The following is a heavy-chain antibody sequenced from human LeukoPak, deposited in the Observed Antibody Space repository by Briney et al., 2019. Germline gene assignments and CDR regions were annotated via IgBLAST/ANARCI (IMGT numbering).Heavy chain of an antibody. Sequence: SETLSLTCSVSGSSINSGHYWGWIRQPPGKGLEWIASIYHSGGRFETGSTHYSPSLKSRVTISVDTSKNQLSLMMTSVTAADTAVYYCARGRSKLVVAARTRLDYWGQGTLVTVSS. CDR1: GSSINSGHY. CDR3: ARGRSKLVVAARTRLDY. D-gene: IGHD2-15*01. V-gene: IGHV4-38-2*02. J-gene: IGHJ4*02. CDR2: IYHSGGRFETGST.